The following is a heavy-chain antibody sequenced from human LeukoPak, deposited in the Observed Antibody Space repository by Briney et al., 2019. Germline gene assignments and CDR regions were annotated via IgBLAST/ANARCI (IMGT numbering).Heavy chain of an antibody. CDR2: IHTSGGT. Sequence: SETLSLTCSVSAGSISNYYWSWIRQPAGKGLEWLGRIHTSGGTNYNPSLKSRVTMPVDTSKNQSSLRLSSVTAADTAVYYCARDYYDSTGYYYMGGGYWGQGALVTVST. V-gene: IGHV4-4*07. CDR1: AGSISNYY. D-gene: IGHD3-22*01. J-gene: IGHJ4*02. CDR3: ARDYYDSTGYYYMGGGY.